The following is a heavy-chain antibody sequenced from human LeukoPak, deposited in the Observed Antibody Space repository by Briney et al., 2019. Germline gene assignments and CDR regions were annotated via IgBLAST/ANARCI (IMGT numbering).Heavy chain of an antibody. Sequence: PSETLSLTCTVSGGSISSSSYYWGWIRQPPGKGLEWIGSIYYSGSTYYNPSLKSRVTISVDTSKNQFSLKLSSVTAADTAVYYCARQGYSSSWYPLGYWGQGTLVTVSS. J-gene: IGHJ4*02. D-gene: IGHD6-13*01. CDR3: ARQGYSSSWYPLGY. CDR1: GGSISSSSYY. CDR2: IYYSGST. V-gene: IGHV4-39*01.